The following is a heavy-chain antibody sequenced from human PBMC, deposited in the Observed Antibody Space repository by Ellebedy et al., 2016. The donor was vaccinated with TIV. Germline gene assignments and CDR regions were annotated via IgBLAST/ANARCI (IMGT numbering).Heavy chain of an antibody. D-gene: IGHD1-26*01. CDR3: ARFSGSFGGFDY. Sequence: GESLKISCTGSGYSFTSYWITWVRQKSGKGLESMGRIDPGDSYTSYSPSFQGHVPISADKSSSTADLQWSSLKASDTALYYCARFSGSFGGFDYWGQGTLVTVSS. J-gene: IGHJ4*02. CDR1: GYSFTSYW. CDR2: IDPGDSYT. V-gene: IGHV5-10-1*01.